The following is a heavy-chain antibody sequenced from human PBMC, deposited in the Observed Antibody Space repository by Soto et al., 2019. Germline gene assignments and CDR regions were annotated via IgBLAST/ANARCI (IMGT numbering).Heavy chain of an antibody. J-gene: IGHJ4*02. V-gene: IGHV1-69*13. CDR2: IIPMFGTA. Sequence: SVKVSCKASGNSFSSYGISWGRQAPGQGLEWLGGIIPMFGTATSTQNFQGRLTITADESTSTAYMELSSLTSEDTAVYFCARSVGVTTLSYLDYWGQGTLVTVSS. CDR3: ARSVGVTTLSYLDY. D-gene: IGHD1-26*01. CDR1: GNSFSSYG.